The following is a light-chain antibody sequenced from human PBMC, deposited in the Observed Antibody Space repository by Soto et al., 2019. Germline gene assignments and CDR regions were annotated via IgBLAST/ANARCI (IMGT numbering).Light chain of an antibody. J-gene: IGKJ2*01. CDR2: GAS. CDR3: QQYGSSPYT. CDR1: QSVSNNY. V-gene: IGKV3-20*01. Sequence: EIVLTHSPGTLSLSPGERATLSFRASQSVSNNYLAWYQQKPGQAPRLLIYGASNRATGIPDRFSGSGSGTDFTLTISRLEPEDFAVYYCQQYGSSPYTFGLGTKLEIK.